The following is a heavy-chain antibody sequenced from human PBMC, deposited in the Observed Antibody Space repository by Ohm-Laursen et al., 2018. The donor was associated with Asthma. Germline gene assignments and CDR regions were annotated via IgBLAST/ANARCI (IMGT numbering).Heavy chain of an antibody. V-gene: IGHV1-46*01. CDR1: GYTFTGYY. D-gene: IGHD2-2*01. J-gene: IGHJ4*02. Sequence: SSVKVSCKASGYTFTGYYMHWVRQAPGQGLEWMGIINPNGGSTTYAQKFQGRVTMTRDTSTSTVYMDLSSLSSEDTAVYYCARAYCRSTSCYDYWGQGSLVTVSS. CDR2: INPNGGST. CDR3: ARAYCRSTSCYDY.